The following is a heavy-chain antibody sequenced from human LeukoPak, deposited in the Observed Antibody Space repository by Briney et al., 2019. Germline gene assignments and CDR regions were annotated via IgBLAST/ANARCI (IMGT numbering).Heavy chain of an antibody. CDR3: AALDHGHDY. J-gene: IGHJ4*02. V-gene: IGHV3-74*03. CDR2: INSDGSST. CDR1: GFTFSSYW. Sequence: PGGSLRLSCVASGFTFSSYWMHWVRQAPGKGLVWASRINSDGSSTKCADSVKGRFTISRDNAKNTLYLQMNSLRAEDTAVYYCAALDHGHDYWGQGTLVTVSS.